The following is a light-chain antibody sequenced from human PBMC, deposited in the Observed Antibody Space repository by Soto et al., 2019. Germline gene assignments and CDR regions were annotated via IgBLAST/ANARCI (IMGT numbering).Light chain of an antibody. J-gene: IGLJ1*01. CDR1: SSDVGGYNY. CDR3: SSYTSLSTYV. CDR2: DVS. V-gene: IGLV2-14*01. Sequence: QSALTQPASVSGSPGQSITISCTGTSSDVGGYNYVSWYQQHPGKAPNLMIYDVSNRPSGVSNRFSGSKSGNTASLTISRLQAEDDADYYCSSYTSLSTYVFGTGTKLTVL.